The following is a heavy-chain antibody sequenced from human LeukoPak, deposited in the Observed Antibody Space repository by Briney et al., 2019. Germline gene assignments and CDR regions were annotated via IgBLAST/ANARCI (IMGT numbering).Heavy chain of an antibody. CDR1: GFTFSTYA. D-gene: IGHD6-19*01. V-gene: IGHV3-30*19. Sequence: PGGSLRLSCAASGFTFSTYAMHWVRQAPGKGLEWVAVISYDGSNKYYADSVKGRFTISRDNSKNTLYLQMNSLRAEDTAVYYCARDDLDSSGSNDYWGQGTLVTVSS. CDR3: ARDDLDSSGSNDY. J-gene: IGHJ4*02. CDR2: ISYDGSNK.